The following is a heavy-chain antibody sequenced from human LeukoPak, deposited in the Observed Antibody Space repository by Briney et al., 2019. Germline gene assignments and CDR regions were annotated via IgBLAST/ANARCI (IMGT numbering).Heavy chain of an antibody. J-gene: IGHJ4*02. Sequence: SETLSLTCTVSGGSISSNIYYWGWIRQPPGKGLEWIGAIYYSGDTYYNASLKSRVTISVDTSKNQFSLKLSSVTAADTAVYYCARRRVGETTRYFEFWGQGTLVTVSS. V-gene: IGHV4-39*07. CDR2: IYYSGDT. CDR1: GGSISSNIYY. CDR3: ARRRVGETTRYFEF. D-gene: IGHD4-17*01.